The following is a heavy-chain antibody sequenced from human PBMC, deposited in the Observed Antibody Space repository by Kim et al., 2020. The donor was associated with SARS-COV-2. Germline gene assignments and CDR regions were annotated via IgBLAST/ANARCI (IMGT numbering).Heavy chain of an antibody. CDR1: GLTVSNSH. D-gene: IGHD6-19*01. CDR2: ISDNGRRI. Sequence: GGSLRLSCAASGLTVSNSHMSWIRQAPGMGLEWISYISDNGRRIYHADSVKGRFTISRDSAKNSLYLQMNSLRDDDTAVYYCARSNGWSHFDNWGQGVPVTVSS. CDR3: ARSNGWSHFDN. V-gene: IGHV3-11*01. J-gene: IGHJ4*02.